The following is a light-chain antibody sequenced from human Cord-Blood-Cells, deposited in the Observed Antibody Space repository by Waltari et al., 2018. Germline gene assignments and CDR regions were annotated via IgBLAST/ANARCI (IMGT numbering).Light chain of an antibody. CDR1: QSISSW. V-gene: IGKV1-5*03. Sequence: DIQLTQSPSTLSASVGDIVTITCRASQSISSWLAWYQQKPGKAPKLLIYKASSLESGVPSRFSGSGSGTEFTLTISSLQPDDFATYYCQQYNSAWTFGQGTKVEIK. J-gene: IGKJ1*01. CDR2: KAS. CDR3: QQYNSAWT.